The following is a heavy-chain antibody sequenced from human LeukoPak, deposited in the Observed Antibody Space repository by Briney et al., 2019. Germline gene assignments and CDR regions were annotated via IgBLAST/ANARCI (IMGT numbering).Heavy chain of an antibody. CDR3: TSPHCGGDCSIDC. D-gene: IGHD2-21*02. V-gene: IGHV3-11*04. J-gene: IGHJ4*02. CDR2: ISSSGSAI. Sequence: GGSLTLSCTGSRFTFSDYYMSWLRHAPGKALVWLSYISSSGSAIYYAASVKGRFTISRDNDKNSLFLQMNSLRDENTAVYYCTSPHCGGDCSIDCWGQGSLVTVSS. CDR1: RFTFSDYY.